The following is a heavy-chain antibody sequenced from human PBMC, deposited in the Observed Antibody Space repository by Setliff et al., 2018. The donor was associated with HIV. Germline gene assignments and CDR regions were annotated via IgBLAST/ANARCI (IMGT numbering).Heavy chain of an antibody. CDR2: ISVNKGHT. CDR1: GYPFNTYD. Sequence: SVKVSCKAAGYPFNTYDITWVRQAPGQGLEWMGWISVNKGHTNYAQKFQDRVAMTTDTSTSTAYMELTGLRSDDTAAYYCARDDSSGYYPTWAFDIWGQGTMVTVSS. CDR3: ARDDSSGYYPTWAFDI. J-gene: IGHJ3*02. V-gene: IGHV1-18*04. D-gene: IGHD3-22*01.